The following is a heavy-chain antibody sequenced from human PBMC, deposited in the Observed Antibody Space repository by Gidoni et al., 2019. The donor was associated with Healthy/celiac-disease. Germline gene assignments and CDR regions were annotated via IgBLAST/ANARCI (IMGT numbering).Heavy chain of an antibody. Sequence: EVQLLESGGGLGQPGGSLRLSCEAYGVTLSSYAMSWVRQAPGKGLAWVSAISGSGGSTYYAASVKGRFTISRDNSKNTLYLQMNSLRAEDTAVYYCAKDPNRAVAADWYFDLWGRGTLVTVSS. CDR1: GVTLSSYA. CDR2: ISGSGGST. D-gene: IGHD6-19*01. V-gene: IGHV3-23*01. CDR3: AKDPNRAVAADWYFDL. J-gene: IGHJ2*01.